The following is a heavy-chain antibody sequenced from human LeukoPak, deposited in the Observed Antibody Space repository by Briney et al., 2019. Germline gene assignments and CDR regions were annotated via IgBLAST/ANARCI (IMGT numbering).Heavy chain of an antibody. CDR2: IYTSGDT. V-gene: IGHV4-61*02. CDR3: ARRTFGGVIAY. J-gene: IGHJ4*02. Sequence: SETLSLTCTVSGDSIISGSHFWSWIRQPAGKGLEWVGRIYTSGDTHYSPTLKGRVTVSVDTSKNQFSLRLSSVTAADTAVYYCARRTFGGVIAYWGQGTLVTVSS. CDR1: GDSIISGSHF. D-gene: IGHD3-16*02.